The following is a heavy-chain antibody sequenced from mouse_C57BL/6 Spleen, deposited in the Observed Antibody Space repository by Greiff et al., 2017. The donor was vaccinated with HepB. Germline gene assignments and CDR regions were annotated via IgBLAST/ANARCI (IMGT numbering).Heavy chain of an antibody. D-gene: IGHD2-1*01. J-gene: IGHJ2*01. CDR3: ARDGNFFDY. CDR2: ISSGGSYT. Sequence: EVKLMESGGDLVKPGGSLKLSCAASGFTFSSYGMSWVRQTPDKRLEWVATISSGGSYTYYPDSVKGRFTISRDNAKNTLYLQMSSLKSEDTAMYYCARDGNFFDYWGQGTTLTVSS. CDR1: GFTFSSYG. V-gene: IGHV5-6*01.